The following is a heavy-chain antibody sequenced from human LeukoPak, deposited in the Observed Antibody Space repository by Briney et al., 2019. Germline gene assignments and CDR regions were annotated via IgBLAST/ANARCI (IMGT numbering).Heavy chain of an antibody. D-gene: IGHD3-10*01. V-gene: IGHV3-74*01. Sequence: GGSLRLSCAASGFTFSSYWMHWVRQAPGKGLVWVSRINTDGSSTSYADSVKGRFTISRDNAKNTLYLQMNSLRAEDTAVYYCARVTGFGDFDYWGQGTLVTVSS. CDR1: GFTFSSYW. CDR2: INTDGSST. CDR3: ARVTGFGDFDY. J-gene: IGHJ4*02.